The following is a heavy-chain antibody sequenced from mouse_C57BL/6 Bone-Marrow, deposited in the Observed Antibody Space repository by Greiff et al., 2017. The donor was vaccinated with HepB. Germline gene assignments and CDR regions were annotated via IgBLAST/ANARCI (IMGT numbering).Heavy chain of an antibody. D-gene: IGHD2-3*01. V-gene: IGHV1-72*01. Sequence: QVQLQQPGAELVKPGASVKLSCKASGYTFTSYWMHWVKQRPGRGLEWIGRIDPNSGGTKYNEKFKSKATLTVDKPSSTAYIQLSSLTSEDSAVYYCARAGDGYYVAWFAYWGQGTLVTVSA. J-gene: IGHJ3*01. CDR2: IDPNSGGT. CDR3: ARAGDGYYVAWFAY. CDR1: GYTFTSYW.